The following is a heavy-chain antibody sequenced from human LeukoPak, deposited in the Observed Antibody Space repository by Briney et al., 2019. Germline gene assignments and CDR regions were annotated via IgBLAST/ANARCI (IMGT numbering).Heavy chain of an antibody. CDR1: GYSISSGYY. Sequence: KTSETLSLTCTVSGYSISSGYYWGWIRQPPGKGREWIGSISHSGSPYYNPSLKSRVTISVHTSKNQFSLKLSSVIAADTAVYYCARVDWLANHYYYMDVWGKGTTVTVSS. CDR2: ISHSGSP. J-gene: IGHJ6*03. CDR3: ARVDWLANHYYYMDV. V-gene: IGHV4-38-2*02. D-gene: IGHD2-21*01.